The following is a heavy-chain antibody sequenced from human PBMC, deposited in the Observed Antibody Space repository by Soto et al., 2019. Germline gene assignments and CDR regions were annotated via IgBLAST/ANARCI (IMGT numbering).Heavy chain of an antibody. D-gene: IGHD6-19*01. J-gene: IGHJ3*02. Sequence: QVQLVESGGGVVQPGRSLRLSCAASGFTFSSYGMHWVRQAPGKGLEWVSVIYSGGSTYYADSVKGRFTISRDNSKNTLYLQMNSLRAEDTAVYYCARDVLGVAGGQHDAFDIWGQGTMVTVSS. V-gene: IGHV3-NL1*01. CDR3: ARDVLGVAGGQHDAFDI. CDR2: IYSGGST. CDR1: GFTFSSYG.